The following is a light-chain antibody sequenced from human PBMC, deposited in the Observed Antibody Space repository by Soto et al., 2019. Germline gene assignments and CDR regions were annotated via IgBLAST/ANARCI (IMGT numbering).Light chain of an antibody. CDR2: WAS. V-gene: IGKV4-1*01. CDR3: QQYYSLPIT. CDR1: QSVLYSSNNKNY. Sequence: DIVMTQSPDSLAVSLGERATINCKSSQSVLYSSNNKNYLAWYQQKPGQPPKLLIYWASTRESGVPDRFSGRGSGTDFTLTISSLQAEDVAVYYCQQYYSLPITFGQGARLEIK. J-gene: IGKJ5*01.